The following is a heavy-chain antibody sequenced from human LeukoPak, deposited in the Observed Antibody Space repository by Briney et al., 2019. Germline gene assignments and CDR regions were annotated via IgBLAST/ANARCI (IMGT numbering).Heavy chain of an antibody. Sequence: SETLSLTCAVYGGYFSGYYWSWISQPPGKGLEWIGDINYSGSTNYNPSLESRVTISREMYKNQFSRKGNYGPAAGRAVYYCARRGGNPRSDVDYWGQGILVTVSS. V-gene: IGHV4-34*01. CDR3: ARRGGNPRSDVDY. CDR2: INYSGST. J-gene: IGHJ4*02. D-gene: IGHD4-23*01. CDR1: GGYFSGYY.